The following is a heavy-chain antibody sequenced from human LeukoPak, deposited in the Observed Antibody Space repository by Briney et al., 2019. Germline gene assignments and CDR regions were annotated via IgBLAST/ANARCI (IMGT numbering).Heavy chain of an antibody. Sequence: PSETLSLTCTVSGGSISSYYWSWIRQPPGKGLEWIGYSYYSGSTNYNPSLKSRVTISVDTSKNQFSLKLSSVTAADTAVYYCARDRRYSGAFDIWGQGTMVTVSS. V-gene: IGHV4-59*01. D-gene: IGHD3-10*01. CDR1: GGSISSYY. J-gene: IGHJ3*02. CDR3: ARDRRYSGAFDI. CDR2: SYYSGST.